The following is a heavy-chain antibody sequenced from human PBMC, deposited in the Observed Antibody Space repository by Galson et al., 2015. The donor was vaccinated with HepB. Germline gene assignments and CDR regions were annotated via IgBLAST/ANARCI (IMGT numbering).Heavy chain of an antibody. CDR1: GFSFSSHG. V-gene: IGHV3-23*01. CDR2: MSGSGVNT. CDR3: AQGYDNNAYRFDH. D-gene: IGHD3-22*01. J-gene: IGHJ4*02. Sequence: SLRLSCAASGFSFSSHGMGWVRQPPGKGLEWVSTMSGSGVNTYYADSVKGRFTISRDNSQNTLYLQMNSLRAEDTAVYYYAQGYDNNAYRFDHWGRGTLVTVSS.